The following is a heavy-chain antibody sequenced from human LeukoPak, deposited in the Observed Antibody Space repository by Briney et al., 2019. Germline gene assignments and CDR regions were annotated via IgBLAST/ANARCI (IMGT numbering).Heavy chain of an antibody. CDR2: ISGSGGST. CDR1: GFAFSSYA. Sequence: GGSLRLSCAASGFAFSSYAMSWVRQAPGKGLEWVSAISGSGGSTYYADSVKGRFTISRDNSKNTLYLQMNSLRAEDTAVYYCATYSGSYPVFDYWGQGTLVTVSS. CDR3: ATYSGSYPVFDY. V-gene: IGHV3-23*01. D-gene: IGHD1-26*01. J-gene: IGHJ4*02.